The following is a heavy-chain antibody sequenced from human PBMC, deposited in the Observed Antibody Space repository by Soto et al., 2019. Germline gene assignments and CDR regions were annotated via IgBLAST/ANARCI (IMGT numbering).Heavy chain of an antibody. CDR2: SYYIGNT. V-gene: IGHV4-39*01. Sequence: QLQLQASGSGLVKPSETLSLTCIVSNGSISSRSSYWGWIRQTPGKGLEWIGSSYYIGNTYYNPSLKRRVTISIDTSKTQFSLKMNSVTAADTAVYFCGGQDYGAKGYYFENWGQGALVTVSS. CDR1: NGSISSRSSY. D-gene: IGHD4-17*01. CDR3: GGQDYGAKGYYFEN. J-gene: IGHJ4*02.